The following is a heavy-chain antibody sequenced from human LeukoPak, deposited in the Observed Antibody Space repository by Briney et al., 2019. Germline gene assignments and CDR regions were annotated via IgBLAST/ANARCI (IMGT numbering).Heavy chain of an antibody. Sequence: GGSLRLSCAASGFTFSSYAMSWVRQAPGKGLEWVSAISGSGGSTYYADSVKGRFTISRDNSKNTLYLQMNSLRAEDTAVYYCVKMGISPWIQPPGPDYWGQGTLVTVSS. CDR1: GFTFSSYA. V-gene: IGHV3-23*01. CDR3: VKMGISPWIQPPGPDY. D-gene: IGHD5-18*01. CDR2: ISGSGGST. J-gene: IGHJ4*02.